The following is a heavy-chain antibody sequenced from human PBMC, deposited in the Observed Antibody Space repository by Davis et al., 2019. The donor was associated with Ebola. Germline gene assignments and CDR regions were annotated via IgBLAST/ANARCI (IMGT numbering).Heavy chain of an antibody. CDR2: ISGSAGST. CDR3: VRRAVGTIYYFDS. J-gene: IGHJ4*02. Sequence: PGGSLRLSCAASGFTFSDYYMSWVRQAPGKGLEWVSIISGSAGSTYYADSVKGRFTISRDNSKNTLYLQMNSLRAEDTALYYCVRRAVGTIYYFDSWGQGTLVTVSS. V-gene: IGHV3-23*01. D-gene: IGHD1-26*01. CDR1: GFTFSDYY.